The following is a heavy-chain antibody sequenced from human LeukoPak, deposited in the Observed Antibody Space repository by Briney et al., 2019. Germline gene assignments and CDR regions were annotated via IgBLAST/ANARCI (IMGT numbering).Heavy chain of an antibody. V-gene: IGHV3-21*01. J-gene: IGHJ3*02. D-gene: IGHD3-3*01. CDR3: ARVTRPRFYDFWSGYRHDAFDI. Sequence: GGSLRLSCAASGFTFSSYSMNWVRQAPGKGLEWVSSISSSSSYIYYADSVKGRFTISRDNAKNSLYLQMNSLRAEDTAVYNCARVTRPRFYDFWSGYRHDAFDIWGQGTMVTVSS. CDR1: GFTFSSYS. CDR2: ISSSSSYI.